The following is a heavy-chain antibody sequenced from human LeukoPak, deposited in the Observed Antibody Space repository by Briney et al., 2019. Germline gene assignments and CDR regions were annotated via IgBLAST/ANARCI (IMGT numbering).Heavy chain of an antibody. Sequence: SEILSLTCTVSGGSISSGDYYWSWIRQPPGKGLEWIGYIYYSGSTYYNPSLKSRVTISVDTSKSQFSLKLSSVTAADTAVYYCARDRGRQLVDYFDYWGQGTLVTVSS. CDR3: ARDRGRQLVDYFDY. CDR2: IYYSGST. V-gene: IGHV4-30-4*08. D-gene: IGHD6-13*01. CDR1: GGSISSGDYY. J-gene: IGHJ4*02.